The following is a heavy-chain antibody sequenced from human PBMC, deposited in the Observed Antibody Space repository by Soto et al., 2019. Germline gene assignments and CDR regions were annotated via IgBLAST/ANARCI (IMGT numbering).Heavy chain of an antibody. V-gene: IGHV1-69*01. CDR1: GGTFSSYA. J-gene: IGHJ5*02. CDR2: IIPIFGTA. Sequence: QVQLVQSGAEVKKPGSSVKVSCKASGGTFSSYAISWVRQAPGQGLEWMGGIIPIFGTANYAQKFQGRVTITADESTSTAYMELSSLISEDTAVYYCARTHIVVVTAIPRGWFDPWGQGTLVTVSS. CDR3: ARTHIVVVTAIPRGWFDP. D-gene: IGHD2-21*02.